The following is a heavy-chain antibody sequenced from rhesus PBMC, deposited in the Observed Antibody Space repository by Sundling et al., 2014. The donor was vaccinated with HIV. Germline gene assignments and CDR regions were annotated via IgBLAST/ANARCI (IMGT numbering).Heavy chain of an antibody. CDR3: ARWMQLHFGGLDS. J-gene: IGHJ6*01. CDR2: IHGSGDST. D-gene: IGHD5-12*01. CDR1: GASISSNY. Sequence: QVQLQESGPGLVKPSETLPLTCAVFGASISSNYWSWIRQAPGKGLEWIGRIHGSGDSTDYNPSLKSRVTISIDSSKNQFSLKLSSVTAADTAVYYCARWMQLHFGGLDSWGQGVVVTVSS. V-gene: IGHV4S2*01.